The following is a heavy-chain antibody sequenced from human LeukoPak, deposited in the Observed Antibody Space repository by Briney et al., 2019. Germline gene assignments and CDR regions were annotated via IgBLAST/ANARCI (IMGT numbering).Heavy chain of an antibody. CDR2: VYHTGAS. V-gene: IGHV4-59*01. J-gene: IGHJ4*02. D-gene: IGHD2-8*01. Sequence: SETLSLTCSVSGASINNYYWTWIRQPPGKGLEWIGYVYHTGASGYHPSLKSRVAMSLDTSRNQVSLNLRPVTAADTAVYFCTRVVNGGHFDYWGQGTLVTVSS. CDR1: GASINNYY. CDR3: TRVVNGGHFDY.